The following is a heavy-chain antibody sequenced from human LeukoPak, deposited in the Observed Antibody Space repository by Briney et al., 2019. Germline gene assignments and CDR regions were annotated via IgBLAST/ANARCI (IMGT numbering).Heavy chain of an antibody. CDR1: GFNFGIYG. CDR3: ARGPKHCSGGSCPSYGMDV. D-gene: IGHD2-15*01. V-gene: IGHV3-33*01. CDR2: MWDDGTNE. Sequence: PGRSLRLSCTASGFNFGIYGMHWVRQAPGKGLEWVAVMWDDGTNEYYVESVKGRFTISRDNGKRTLYLQMNSLRVEDTAVYYCARGPKHCSGGSCPSYGMDVWGQGTTVTVSS. J-gene: IGHJ6*02.